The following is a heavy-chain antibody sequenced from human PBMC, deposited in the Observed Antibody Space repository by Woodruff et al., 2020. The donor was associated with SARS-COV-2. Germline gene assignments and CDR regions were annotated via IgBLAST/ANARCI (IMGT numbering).Heavy chain of an antibody. CDR3: ARLIHQRAKDITPYYYYYYYMDV. CDR2: INHSGST. Sequence: GLEWIGEINHSGSTNYNPSLKSRVTISVDTSKNQFSLKLSSVTAADTAVYYCARLIHQRAKDITPYYYYYYYMDVWGKGTT. V-gene: IGHV4-34*01. J-gene: IGHJ6*03. D-gene: IGHD2-15*01.